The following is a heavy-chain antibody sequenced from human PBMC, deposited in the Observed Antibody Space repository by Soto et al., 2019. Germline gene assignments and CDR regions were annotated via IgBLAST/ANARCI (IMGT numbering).Heavy chain of an antibody. J-gene: IGHJ5*02. CDR2: ISAYNGYT. D-gene: IGHD3-10*01. V-gene: IGHV1-18*04. CDR1: GYTFTSHS. CDR3: ARVGYYYGSGSYVFDP. Sequence: QVKLVQSGAEVKKPGASVKVSCKASGYTFTSHSIIWVRRAPGEGLEWVGWISAYNGYTNSAENFQGRVTMTTDASTNTAYMELRSLRSDDTAVYYWARVGYYYGSGSYVFDPWGQGTLVTVSS.